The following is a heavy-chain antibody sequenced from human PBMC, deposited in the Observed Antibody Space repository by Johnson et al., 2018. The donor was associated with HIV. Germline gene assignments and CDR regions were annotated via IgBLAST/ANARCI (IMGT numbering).Heavy chain of an antibody. CDR2: IYSGGST. CDR3: ALSTSWSIAFDI. Sequence: VQLVESGGNLVQPVGSLRLSCAASGFTISNNYMSWVRQAPGKGLEWVSIIYSGGSTYYTDAVKGRFTISRDNSDNTLFLQMNSLRADDTAMYYCALSTSWSIAFDIWGQGTMVTVSS. D-gene: IGHD6-13*01. CDR1: GFTISNNY. J-gene: IGHJ3*02. V-gene: IGHV3-66*01.